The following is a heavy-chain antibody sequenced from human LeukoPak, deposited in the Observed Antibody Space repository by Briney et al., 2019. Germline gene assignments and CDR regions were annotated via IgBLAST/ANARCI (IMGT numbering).Heavy chain of an antibody. V-gene: IGHV4-59*08. D-gene: IGHD2-15*01. J-gene: IGHJ5*02. CDR3: ARTVVDRYNWFDP. CDR1: GGSISSYY. CDR2: IYYSGST. Sequence: SETLSLTCTVSGGSISSYYWSWIRQPPGKGLEWIGYIYYSGSTNYNPSLKSRVTISVDTSKNQFSLKLSSVTAADTAVYYCARTVVDRYNWFDPWGQGTLVTVSS.